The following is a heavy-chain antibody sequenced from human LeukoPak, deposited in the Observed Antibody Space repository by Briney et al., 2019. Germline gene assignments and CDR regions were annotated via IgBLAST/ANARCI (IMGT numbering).Heavy chain of an antibody. CDR3: ARDLKFFYDGSNY. D-gene: IGHD3-22*01. Sequence: GGSLRLSCAASGFTFHDYAMHWVRQAPGKGLEWVSAISGSGGSTYYADSVKGRFTISRDNSKNTLYLQMNSLRAEDTAMFYCARDLKFFYDGSNYWGQGALVTVSS. J-gene: IGHJ4*02. V-gene: IGHV3-23*01. CDR1: GFTFHDYA. CDR2: ISGSGGST.